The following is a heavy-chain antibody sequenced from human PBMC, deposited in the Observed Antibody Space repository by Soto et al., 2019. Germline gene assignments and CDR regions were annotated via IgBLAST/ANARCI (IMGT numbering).Heavy chain of an antibody. D-gene: IGHD3-10*02. J-gene: IGHJ2*01. CDR2: IKQDGGET. Sequence: PRKGLEGVANIKQDGGETYYVDSVKGRFTISRDNAKNSLYLQMNSLRAEDTAFFFQAEDGIRDVRSVSAFLLNRSSDL. V-gene: IGHV3-7*01. CDR3: AEDGIRDVRSVSAFLLNRSSDL.